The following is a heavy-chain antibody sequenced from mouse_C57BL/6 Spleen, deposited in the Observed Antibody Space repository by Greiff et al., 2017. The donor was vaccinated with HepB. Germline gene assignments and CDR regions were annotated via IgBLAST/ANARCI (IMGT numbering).Heavy chain of an antibody. CDR3: ARRTTVAWYFDV. CDR1: GYTFTDYN. CDR2: INPNNGGT. V-gene: IGHV1-18*01. Sequence: EVQLQQSGPELVKPGASVKIPCKASGYTFTDYNMDWVKQSHGKSLEWIGDINPNNGGTIYNQKFKGKATLTVDKSSSTAYMERRSLTSEDTAVYYCARRTTVAWYFDVWGTGTTVTVSS. D-gene: IGHD1-1*01. J-gene: IGHJ1*03.